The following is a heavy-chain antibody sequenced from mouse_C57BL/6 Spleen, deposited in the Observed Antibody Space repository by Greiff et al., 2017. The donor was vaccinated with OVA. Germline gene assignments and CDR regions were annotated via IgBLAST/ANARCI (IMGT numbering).Heavy chain of an antibody. J-gene: IGHJ1*03. CDR2: IWWNDDK. CDR3: AQTGTWTFYWYFDG. V-gene: IGHV8-5*01. CDR1: GFSLSTSNMG. Sequence: QVTLKVSGPGILQPSQTLSLTCSFSGFSLSTSNMGIGWIRQPSGKGLEWLAHIWWNDDKYSNPFLKSRLPISKATSNNQVFLMITSVDTAETATYNCAQTGTWTFYWYFDGWGTGTTVTVSS.